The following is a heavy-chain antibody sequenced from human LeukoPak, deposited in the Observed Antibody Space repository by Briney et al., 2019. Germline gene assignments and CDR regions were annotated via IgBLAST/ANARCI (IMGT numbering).Heavy chain of an antibody. D-gene: IGHD2-15*01. Sequence: GESLKISCKGSGYSFTSYWIGWVRQMPGKGLEWMGIIYPGDSDTRYSPSFQGQVTISADKSISTAYLQWSSLKASETAMYYCARLGKGGGNQRGIQHWGQGTLVTVSS. CDR2: IYPGDSDT. J-gene: IGHJ1*01. CDR3: ARLGKGGGNQRGIQH. V-gene: IGHV5-51*01. CDR1: GYSFTSYW.